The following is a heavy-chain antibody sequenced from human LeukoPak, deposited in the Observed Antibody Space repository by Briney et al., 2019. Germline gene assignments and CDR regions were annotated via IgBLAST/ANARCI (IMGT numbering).Heavy chain of an antibody. V-gene: IGHV1-24*01. CDR3: ATSYYDILTGTIQYYFDY. J-gene: IGHJ4*02. CDR1: GYTLTDLS. CDR2: FDPEDGET. Sequence: ASVKVSCKASGYTLTDLSMHWVRQAPGKGLEWMGGFDPEDGETIYAQKFQGRVTMTEDTSTDTAYMELRSLRSDDTAVYYCATSYYDILTGTIQYYFDYWGQGTLVTVSS. D-gene: IGHD3-9*01.